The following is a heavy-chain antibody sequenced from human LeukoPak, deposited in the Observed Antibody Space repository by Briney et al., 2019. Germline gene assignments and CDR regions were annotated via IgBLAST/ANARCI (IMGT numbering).Heavy chain of an antibody. CDR3: ARAVLLQQWLFPSFDY. Sequence: PGGSLRLSCAASGFTFSSYSMNWVRQAPGKGLEWVSSISSSSSYIYYADSVKGRFTISRDNAKNSLYLQMNSLRAEDTAVYYCARAVLLQQWLFPSFDYWGQGTVVTVSS. CDR1: GFTFSSYS. D-gene: IGHD6-19*01. J-gene: IGHJ4*02. CDR2: ISSSSSYI. V-gene: IGHV3-21*01.